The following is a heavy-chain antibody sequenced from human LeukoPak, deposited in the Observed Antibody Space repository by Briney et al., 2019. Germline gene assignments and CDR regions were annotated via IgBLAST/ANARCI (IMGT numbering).Heavy chain of an antibody. D-gene: IGHD3-16*01. J-gene: IGHJ4*02. V-gene: IGHV3-30-3*01. CDR3: ARDLGARGH. CDR1: GFTFSSYA. CDR2: ISYDGSNK. Sequence: GGSLRLSCAASGFTFSSYAMHWVRQAPGKGLEWVAVISYDGSNKYYADSVKGRFTISRDNAKNTLFLQMDSLRVEDTGHYYCARDLGARGHWGQGTLVIVSS.